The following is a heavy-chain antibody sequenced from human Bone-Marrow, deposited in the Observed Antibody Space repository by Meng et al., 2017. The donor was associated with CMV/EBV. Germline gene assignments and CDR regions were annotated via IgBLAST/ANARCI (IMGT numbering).Heavy chain of an antibody. CDR3: ERDVVVPAIIESYVAFDF. V-gene: IGHV1-18*04. J-gene: IGHJ4*03. CDR1: GYTFTSYS. Sequence: ASVKVSCKASGYTFTSYSISWVRQAPGQGLEWMGWISANNGNTNYAQKLQGRVTMTTDTSTSTAYMELRSLRAEDTGVYYCERDVVVPAIIESYVAFDFWGQGTPVTVSS. D-gene: IGHD2-2*01. CDR2: ISANNGNT.